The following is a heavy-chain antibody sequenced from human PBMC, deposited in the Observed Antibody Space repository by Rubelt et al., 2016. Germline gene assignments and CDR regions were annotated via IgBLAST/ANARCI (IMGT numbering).Heavy chain of an antibody. Sequence: GGSISSYYWSWIRQPPVKGLEWIGYIYYSGSINFNPSLKSRVTISVDTSKNQFSLKLSSVTAADTAVYYCARHRANWGWSWFDPWGQGTLVTVSS. V-gene: IGHV4-59*08. D-gene: IGHD7-27*01. CDR3: ARHRANWGWSWFDP. CDR2: IYYSGSI. J-gene: IGHJ5*02. CDR1: GGSISSYY.